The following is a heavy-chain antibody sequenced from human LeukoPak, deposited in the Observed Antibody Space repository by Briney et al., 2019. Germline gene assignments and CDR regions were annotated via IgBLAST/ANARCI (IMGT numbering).Heavy chain of an antibody. D-gene: IGHD6-13*01. Sequence: GESLKISCKGSGYSFTSYWIGWVRQLPGKGLEWRGIFYPGDSVTTISPPFQGQATIPDDKPISTAYLQWSSLKASDTAMYYCAGLDSSSWYLTWQDWGQGTLVTVSS. CDR2: FYPGDSVT. CDR3: AGLDSSSWYLTWQD. V-gene: IGHV5-51*01. J-gene: IGHJ4*02. CDR1: GYSFTSYW.